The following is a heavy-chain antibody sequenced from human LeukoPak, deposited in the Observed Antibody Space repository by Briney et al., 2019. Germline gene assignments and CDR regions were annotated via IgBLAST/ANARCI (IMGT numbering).Heavy chain of an antibody. J-gene: IGHJ6*02. CDR3: AGQLVVVPAHYYGMDV. V-gene: IGHV3-7*03. D-gene: IGHD2-2*01. CDR2: LKPDGSEK. Sequence: GGSLRLSCAASGFTFSDYWMTWVRQAPGKGLEWVANLKPDGSEKYYVDSVKGRFTISRDNAKNSLYLQMNSLRAEDTAVYYCAGQLVVVPAHYYGMDVWGQGTTVTVSS. CDR1: GFTFSDYW.